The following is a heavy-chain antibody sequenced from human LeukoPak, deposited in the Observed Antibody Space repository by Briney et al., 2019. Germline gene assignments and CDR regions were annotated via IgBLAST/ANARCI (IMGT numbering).Heavy chain of an antibody. Sequence: PGGSLRLSCAASGFTFNNYWMSWVRQVPGKGLQWVANIKQDGDAKFYVDSVKGRFTISRDNTKNSLYLRMNSLRVEDTAVYYCARGDFSDYGDYVDAFDIWGQGTMVTVSS. CDR3: ARGDFSDYGDYVDAFDI. D-gene: IGHD4-17*01. CDR2: IKQDGDAK. V-gene: IGHV3-7*01. CDR1: GFTFNNYW. J-gene: IGHJ3*02.